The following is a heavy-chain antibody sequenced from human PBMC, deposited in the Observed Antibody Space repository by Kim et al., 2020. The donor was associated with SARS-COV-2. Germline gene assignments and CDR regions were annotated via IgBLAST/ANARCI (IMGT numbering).Heavy chain of an antibody. D-gene: IGHD3-10*01. CDR3: ARDLGDYGRDV. J-gene: IGHJ6*02. V-gene: IGHV3-53*01. CDR2: IYSGGST. Sequence: GGSLRLSCAASGVTVSSNYMSWVRQAPGKGLEWVSVIYSGGSTYYADSVKGRFTISRDNSKNTLYLQMNSLRAEDTAVYYCARDLGDYGRDVWGQGTTVTVSS. CDR1: GVTVSSNY.